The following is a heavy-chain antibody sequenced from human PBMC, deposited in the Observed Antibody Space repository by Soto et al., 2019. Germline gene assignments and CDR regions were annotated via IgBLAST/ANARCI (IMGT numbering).Heavy chain of an antibody. J-gene: IGHJ5*02. Sequence: PSETLSLTCAVSGASIGSGGWWSWVRQPPGKGLEWIAEIFHDGNTNYSPSLKSRVTTSVDKSQNQFSLNVYSVTAADTAVYYCARHEGWTGPDQWGQGTLVTVSS. D-gene: IGHD2-8*02. V-gene: IGHV4-4*02. CDR2: IFHDGNT. CDR3: ARHEGWTGPDQ. CDR1: GASIGSGGW.